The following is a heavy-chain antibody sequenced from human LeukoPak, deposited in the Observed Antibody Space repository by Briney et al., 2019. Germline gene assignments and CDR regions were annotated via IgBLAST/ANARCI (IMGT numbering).Heavy chain of an antibody. V-gene: IGHV3-15*01. CDR1: GFTFSNAW. J-gene: IGHJ4*02. D-gene: IGHD6-19*01. CDR3: TTGIAVASFDY. Sequence: GGSLRLSCAASGFTFSNAWMSWVRQAPGKGLEWVGRIKIKTDGGTTDYAAPVKGRFTISRDDSKNTLYLQMNSLKTEDTAVYYCTTGIAVASFDYWGQGTLVTVSA. CDR2: IKIKTDGGTT.